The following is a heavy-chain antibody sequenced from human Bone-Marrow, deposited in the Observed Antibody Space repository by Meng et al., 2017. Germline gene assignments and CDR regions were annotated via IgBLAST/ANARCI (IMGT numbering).Heavy chain of an antibody. V-gene: IGHV1-18*04. CDR3: ARAPYYYDSSGYYHFNWFDP. D-gene: IGHD3-22*01. CDR2: ISAYNGNT. J-gene: IGHJ5*02. CDR1: GYTFTSYY. Sequence: ASVKVSCKASGYTFTSYYMHWVRQAPGQGLEWMGWISAYNGNTNYAQKLQGRVTMTTDTSTSTAYMELRSLRSDDTAVYYCARAPYYYDSSGYYHFNWFDPWGQGTLVTVSS.